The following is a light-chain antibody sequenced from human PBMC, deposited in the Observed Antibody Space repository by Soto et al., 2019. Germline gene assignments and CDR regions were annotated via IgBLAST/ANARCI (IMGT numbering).Light chain of an antibody. CDR2: DDS. V-gene: IGLV3-21*02. Sequence: SYELTQSPSVSVAPGQTARITCGGNNIGGITVHWYQQRPGQAPLLVVYDDSDRPSGIPERFSGSNSGNTATLTISRVEAGDEADYFCQVWDSGSDHVIFGGGTKLTVL. J-gene: IGLJ2*01. CDR1: NIGGIT. CDR3: QVWDSGSDHVI.